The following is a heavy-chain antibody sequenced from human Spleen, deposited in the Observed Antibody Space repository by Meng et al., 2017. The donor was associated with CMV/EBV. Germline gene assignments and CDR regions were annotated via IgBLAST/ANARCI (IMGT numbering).Heavy chain of an antibody. CDR2: MNPNIGNT. CDR3: ARGLFGMIDS. V-gene: IGHV1-8*03. J-gene: IGHJ4*02. CDR1: TYTLTGYD. D-gene: IGHD3-3*01. Sequence: ASVKVPCKASTYTLTGYDINWVRQATGQGLEWMGWMNPNIGNTVYAQKFQGRGTITRNTSINTAYMELSGLRAEDTDVYFCARGLFGMIDSLGQGTLVTVSS.